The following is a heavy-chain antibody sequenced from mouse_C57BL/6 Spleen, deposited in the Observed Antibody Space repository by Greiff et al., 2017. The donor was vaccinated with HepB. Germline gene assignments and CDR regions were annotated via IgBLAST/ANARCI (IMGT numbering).Heavy chain of an antibody. J-gene: IGHJ2*01. CDR2: ISSGGSYT. CDR3: ARHAGGLFDY. CDR1: GFTFSSYG. Sequence: EVKLMESGGDLVKPGGSLKLSCAASGFTFSSYGMSWVRQTPDKRLEWVATISSGGSYTYYPDSVKGRFTISRDNAKNTLYLQMSSLKSEDTAMYYCARHAGGLFDYWGQGTTLTVSS. D-gene: IGHD6-5*01. V-gene: IGHV5-6*01.